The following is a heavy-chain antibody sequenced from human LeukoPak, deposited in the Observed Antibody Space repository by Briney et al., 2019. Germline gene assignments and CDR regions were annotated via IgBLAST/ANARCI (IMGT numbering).Heavy chain of an antibody. V-gene: IGHV3-21*01. J-gene: IGHJ5*02. CDR3: ARDLRATEAFRFFDP. D-gene: IGHD5-24*01. CDR1: GFTFSSYS. CDR2: ISSSSSYI. Sequence: GGSLRLSCAASGFTFSSYSMNWVRQAPGKWLEWVSSISSSSSYIYYADSVKVRFTISRDNAKNSLYLQMNSLRAEDTAVYYCARDLRATEAFRFFDPWGQGTLVTVSS.